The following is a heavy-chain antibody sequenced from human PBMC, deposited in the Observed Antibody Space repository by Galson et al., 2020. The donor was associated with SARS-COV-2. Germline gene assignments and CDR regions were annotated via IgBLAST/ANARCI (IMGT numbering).Heavy chain of an antibody. CDR1: GFTFSTYW. CDR2: INSEGGRT. CDR3: AREGEDTWYDYVMDV. V-gene: IGHV3-74*01. J-gene: IGHJ6*02. Sequence: GESLKIYCAASGFTFSTYWMHWVRQAPGKGLVWVARINSEGGRTIHADSVKGRFTISRDNAKNTLYLQMNSVRAEDTAAYFCAREGEDTWYDYVMDVWGQGTTVTVSS. D-gene: IGHD3-16*01.